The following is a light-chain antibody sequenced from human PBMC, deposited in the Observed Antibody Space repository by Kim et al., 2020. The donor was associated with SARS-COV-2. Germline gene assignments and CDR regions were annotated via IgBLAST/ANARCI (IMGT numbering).Light chain of an antibody. CDR2: EVN. CDR3: SSYTSTSTLV. Sequence: QSALTQPASVSGSPGQSITMSCTGTTSDFGGYNYVSWYQHHPGKAPKLMIYEVNDRPPGVSNRFSGYKSGNTASLTISGLQAEDEADYYCSSYTSTSTLVFGTGTKVTVL. V-gene: IGLV2-14*01. CDR1: TSDFGGYNY. J-gene: IGLJ1*01.